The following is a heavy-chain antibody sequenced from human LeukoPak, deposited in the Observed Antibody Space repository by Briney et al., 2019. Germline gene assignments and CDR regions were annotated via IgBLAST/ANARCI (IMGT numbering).Heavy chain of an antibody. CDR1: GGTFSSYA. J-gene: IGHJ6*04. D-gene: IGHD3-10*01. CDR2: IIPIFGTA. CDR3: ARDAYGSGSYGGLYGMDV. V-gene: IGHV1-69*06. Sequence: SVKVSCKASGGTFSSYAISWVRQAPGQGLEWMGGIIPIFGTANYAQKFQGRVTITADKSTSTAYMELSSLRSDDTAVYYCARDAYGSGSYGGLYGMDVWGKGTTVTVSS.